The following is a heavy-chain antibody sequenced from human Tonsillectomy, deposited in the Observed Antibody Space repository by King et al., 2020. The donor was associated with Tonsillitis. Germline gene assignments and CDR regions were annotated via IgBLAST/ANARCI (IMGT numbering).Heavy chain of an antibody. CDR3: AIYLNNGYNSRFFDY. Sequence: VQLVESGGGVVQPGRSLRLSCAASGFTFSSYAMHWVRQAPGKGLEWVAVISYDGSNKYYADSVKGRFTISRDNSKNKLYMQMNRLRAEDTAVYYCAIYLNNGYNSRFFDYLVQGTLVTVSS. V-gene: IGHV3-30*04. J-gene: IGHJ4*02. CDR2: ISYDGSNK. CDR1: GFTFSSYA. D-gene: IGHD5-24*01.